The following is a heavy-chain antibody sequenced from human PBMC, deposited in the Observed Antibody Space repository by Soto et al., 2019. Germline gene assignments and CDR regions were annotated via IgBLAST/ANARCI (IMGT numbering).Heavy chain of an antibody. Sequence: PSETLSLTCTVSGGSISSSSYYWGWIRQPPGKGLEWIGSIYYSGSTYYNPSLKSRVTISVDTSKNQFSLKLSSVTAADTAVYYCARLTILYYDFWSGYWGSGDYYYGMDVWGQGTTVTVSS. J-gene: IGHJ6*02. CDR3: ARLTILYYDFWSGYWGSGDYYYGMDV. V-gene: IGHV4-39*01. CDR1: GGSISSSSYY. D-gene: IGHD3-3*01. CDR2: IYYSGST.